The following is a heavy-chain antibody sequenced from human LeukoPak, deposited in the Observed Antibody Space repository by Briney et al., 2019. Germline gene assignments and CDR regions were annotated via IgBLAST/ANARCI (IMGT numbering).Heavy chain of an antibody. CDR3: ARDPEVDTAMVTLGD. V-gene: IGHV3-53*01. J-gene: IGHJ4*02. D-gene: IGHD5-18*01. Sequence: PGGSLRLSCAASGFTVSSNYMSWVRQAPGKGLEWVSVIYSGGSTYYADSVKGRFTISRDNSKNTLYLQMNSLRAEDTAVYYCARDPEVDTAMVTLGDWGQGTLVTVPS. CDR1: GFTVSSNY. CDR2: IYSGGST.